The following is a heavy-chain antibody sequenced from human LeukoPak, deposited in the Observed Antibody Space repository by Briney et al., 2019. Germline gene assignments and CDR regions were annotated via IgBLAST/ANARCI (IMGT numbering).Heavy chain of an antibody. CDR1: GYTFTGYY. D-gene: IGHD6-6*01. J-gene: IGHJ4*02. V-gene: IGHV1-2*02. CDR3: VRGVEEQLVLFDY. Sequence: ASVKVSSKASGYTFTGYYMHWVRQAPGQGLEWMGWINPNSGGTNYVQKFQGRVTITRDTSINTAYMDMSTVRSDDTALYYSVRGVEEQLVLFDYWGQGTLVTFSS. CDR2: INPNSGGT.